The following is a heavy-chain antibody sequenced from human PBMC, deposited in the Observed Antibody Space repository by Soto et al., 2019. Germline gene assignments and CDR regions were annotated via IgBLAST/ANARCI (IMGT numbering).Heavy chain of an antibody. V-gene: IGHV1-18*01. CDR2: ISTYNGDT. Sequence: ASVKVSCKASGYTFTRSGISWVRQAPGQGLEWMGWISTYNGDTNYAQTFQGRVTMTTDTSTSTVHMEVRSLRSDGTAVYYCAREGLAPYYYYGMDVWGQGTPGTVSS. J-gene: IGHJ6*02. CDR1: GYTFTRSG. CDR3: AREGLAPYYYYGMDV.